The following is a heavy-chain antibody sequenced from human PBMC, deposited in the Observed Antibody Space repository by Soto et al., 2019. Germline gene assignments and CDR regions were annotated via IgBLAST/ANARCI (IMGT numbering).Heavy chain of an antibody. J-gene: IGHJ4*02. CDR3: AKDRGCVSTSCYNDY. CDR1: GFTFSSYG. V-gene: IGHV3-30*18. D-gene: IGHD2-2*02. Sequence: QVQLVESGGGVVQPGRSLRLSCAASGFTFSSYGMHWVRQAPGKGLEWVAVISYDGSNKYYADSVKGRFTISRDNSKNRLYLQMNSLRAEDTAVYYCAKDRGCVSTSCYNDYWGQGTLVTVSS. CDR2: ISYDGSNK.